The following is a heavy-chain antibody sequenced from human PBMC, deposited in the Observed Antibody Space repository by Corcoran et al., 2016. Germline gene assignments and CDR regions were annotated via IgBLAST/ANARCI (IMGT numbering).Heavy chain of an antibody. J-gene: IGHJ6*02. CDR2: INPSGGST. V-gene: IGHV1-46*01. CDR1: GYTFTSYY. D-gene: IGHD6-19*01. Sequence: QVQLVQSGAEVKKPGASVKVSCKASGYTFTSYYMHWVRQAPGQGLEWMGIINPSGGSTSYAQKFQGRVTMTRDTSTSTVYMELSSLRSEDTAVYYCAGWIAVAPWEYYYYGMDVWGQGTTVTVSS. CDR3: AGWIAVAPWEYYYYGMDV.